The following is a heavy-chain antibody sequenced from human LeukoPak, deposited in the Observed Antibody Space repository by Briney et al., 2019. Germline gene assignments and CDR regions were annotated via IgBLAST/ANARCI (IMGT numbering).Heavy chain of an antibody. J-gene: IGHJ4*02. CDR1: GYTFTVYY. CDR3: AREKSIAARHFDY. CDR2: INPNRGGT. D-gene: IGHD6-6*01. V-gene: IGHV1-2*02. Sequence: ASVKVSCKASGYTFTVYYMHWVRHAPGQGLEWMGWINPNRGGTNYAQKFQGRVTMTRDTSISTAYMELSRLRSDDTAVYYCAREKSIAARHFDYWGQGTLVTVSS.